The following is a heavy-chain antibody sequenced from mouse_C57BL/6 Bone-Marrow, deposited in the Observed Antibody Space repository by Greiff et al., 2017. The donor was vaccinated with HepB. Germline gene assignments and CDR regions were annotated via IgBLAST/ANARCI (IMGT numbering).Heavy chain of an antibody. J-gene: IGHJ3*01. Sequence: EVKVVESGAGLVKPGGSLKLSCAASGFTFSSYAMSWVRQTPEKRLEWVAYISSGGDYIYYADTVKGRFTISRDNARNTLYLQMSSLKSEDTAMYYCTREFGGGYYPFAYWGQGTLVTVSA. CDR2: ISSGGDYI. D-gene: IGHD2-3*01. CDR3: TREFGGGYYPFAY. V-gene: IGHV5-9-1*02. CDR1: GFTFSSYA.